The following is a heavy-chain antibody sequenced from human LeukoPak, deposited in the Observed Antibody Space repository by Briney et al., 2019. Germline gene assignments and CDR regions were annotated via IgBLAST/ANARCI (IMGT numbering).Heavy chain of an antibody. CDR1: GYTFTGYY. D-gene: IGHD3-22*01. Sequence: ASVKVSCQSSGYTFTGYYMHWVRPAPGQGLAWMGWINPNSGGTNYAQKFQGRVTMTRDTSISTAYMELSRLRSDDTAVYYCARGITMIGLWGQGTLVTVSS. CDR2: INPNSGGT. V-gene: IGHV1-2*02. J-gene: IGHJ4*02. CDR3: ARGITMIGL.